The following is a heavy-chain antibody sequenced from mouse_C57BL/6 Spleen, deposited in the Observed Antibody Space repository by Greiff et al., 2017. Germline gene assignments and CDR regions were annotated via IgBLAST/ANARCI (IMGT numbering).Heavy chain of an antibody. CDR1: GFSLTSYG. D-gene: IGHD1-1*01. CDR3: ASLATRDYYAMDY. J-gene: IGHJ4*01. Sequence: QVQLKESGPGLVQPSQSLSITCTVSGFSLTSYGVHWVRQSPGKGLEWLGVIWSGGSTDYNAAFISRLSISKDNSKSQVFFKMNSLQADDTAIYYCASLATRDYYAMDYWGQGASVTVSS. CDR2: IWSGGST. V-gene: IGHV2-2*01.